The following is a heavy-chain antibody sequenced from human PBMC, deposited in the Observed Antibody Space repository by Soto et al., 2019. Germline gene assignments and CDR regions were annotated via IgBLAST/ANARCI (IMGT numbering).Heavy chain of an antibody. Sequence: QVRLQQWGAGLLKPSETLSLSCAVYGGSFSGYYWSWIRQPPGKGLEWIGEINHSGSTNYNPSLKSRVSISVDTSKNQFSLKLSSVTAADTAVYYCARGRHCSSSSCFYNWFDPWGQGTLVSVSS. CDR3: ARGRHCSSSSCFYNWFDP. V-gene: IGHV4-34*01. D-gene: IGHD2-2*01. J-gene: IGHJ5*02. CDR2: INHSGST. CDR1: GGSFSGYY.